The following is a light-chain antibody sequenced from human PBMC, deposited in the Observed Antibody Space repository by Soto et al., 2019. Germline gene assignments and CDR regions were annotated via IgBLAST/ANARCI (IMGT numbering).Light chain of an antibody. J-gene: IGKJ1*01. CDR1: QSIDTY. Sequence: EIVLKQSPPTLSSSQGERATLSFRASQSIDTYLAWYQQKPGQAPRLLIYDASDRATGIPARFSGSGSGTEFTLTISSLQSEDFAVYYCQQYSIWRTFGQGTKVDIK. CDR3: QQYSIWRT. CDR2: DAS. V-gene: IGKV3-11*01.